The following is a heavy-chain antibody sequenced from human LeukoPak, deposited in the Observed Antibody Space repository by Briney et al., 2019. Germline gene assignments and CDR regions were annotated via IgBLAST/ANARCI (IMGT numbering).Heavy chain of an antibody. J-gene: IGHJ4*02. CDR1: GFTFSSYS. V-gene: IGHV3-48*02. CDR3: ARDSSFMVQGVTAFDY. CDR2: ISSSSSTI. D-gene: IGHD3-10*01. Sequence: GGSLRLSCAASGFTFSSYSMDWVRQAPGKGLEWVSYISSSSSTIYYADSVKGRFTISRDNAKNSLYLQMNSLRDEDTAVYYCARDSSFMVQGVTAFDYWGQGTLVTVSS.